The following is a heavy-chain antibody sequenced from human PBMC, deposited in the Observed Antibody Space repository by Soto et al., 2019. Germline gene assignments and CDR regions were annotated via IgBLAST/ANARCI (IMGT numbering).Heavy chain of an antibody. J-gene: IGHJ2*01. CDR1: GLRFRNYD. Sequence: EAELLESGGGLVQPGGYLRLSCRASGLRFRNYDMTWVRQAPGTGLEWVSSVRDSGDGTFYADSVQGRFTISRDNSKNTRYLQMNSLKVEDSAFYYCAKDPTTMTAGWSFDLWGRCTLVTVSS. V-gene: IGHV3-23*01. CDR2: VRDSGDGT. D-gene: IGHD4-17*01. CDR3: AKDPTTMTAGWSFDL.